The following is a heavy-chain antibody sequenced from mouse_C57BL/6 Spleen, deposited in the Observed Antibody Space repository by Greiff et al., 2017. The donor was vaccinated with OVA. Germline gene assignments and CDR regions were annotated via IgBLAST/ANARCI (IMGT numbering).Heavy chain of an antibody. CDR3: ARKAGHYAMDY. D-gene: IGHD3-2*02. CDR1: GYAFTNYL. J-gene: IGHJ4*01. CDR2: INPGSGGT. V-gene: IGHV1-54*01. Sequence: VQLQQSGAELVRPGTSVKVSCKASGYAFTNYLIEWVKQRPGQGLEWIGVINPGSGGTNYNEKFKGKATLTADKSSSTAYMQLSSLTSEDSAVYFCARKAGHYAMDYWGQGTSVTVSS.